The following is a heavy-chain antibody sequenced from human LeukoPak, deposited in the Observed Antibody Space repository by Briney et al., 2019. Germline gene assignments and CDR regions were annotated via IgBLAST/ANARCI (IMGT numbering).Heavy chain of an antibody. J-gene: IGHJ4*02. CDR3: ARGRPHGNDY. CDR1: GLTFSSHW. V-gene: IGHV3-74*01. Sequence: GGSLRLSCAASGLTFSSHWMHWVRQAPGKGLVWVSRITNDGSSTTYADSVKGRFTISRDNAKNMLYLQVNSLRVEDTAVYYCARGRPHGNDYWGQGTLVTVSS. D-gene: IGHD4-23*01. CDR2: ITNDGSST.